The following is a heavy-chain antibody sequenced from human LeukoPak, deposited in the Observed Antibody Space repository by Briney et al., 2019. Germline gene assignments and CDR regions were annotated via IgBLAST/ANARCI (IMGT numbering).Heavy chain of an antibody. D-gene: IGHD6-19*01. Sequence: PGRSLRLSCAASGFIFSNYGRHWVRQAPGKGLEWVAVISYDGSNKYYADSVKGRFTISRDNSKNTVYLQMNSLRAEDTAVYYCANHLGSGWSFDYWGQGTLVSVPS. V-gene: IGHV3-30*18. CDR3: ANHLGSGWSFDY. J-gene: IGHJ4*02. CDR1: GFIFSNYG. CDR2: ISYDGSNK.